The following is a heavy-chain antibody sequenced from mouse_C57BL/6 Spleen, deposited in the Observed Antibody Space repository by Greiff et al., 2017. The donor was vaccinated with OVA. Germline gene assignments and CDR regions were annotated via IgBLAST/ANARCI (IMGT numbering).Heavy chain of an antibody. CDR1: GYTFTSYD. Sequence: VQLQQSGPELVKPGASVKLSCKASGYTFTSYDINWVKQRPGQGLEWIGWIYPRDGSTKYNEKFKGKATLTVDTYSSTAYMVLHSLTSEDSAVYFCARLTTVDAMDYWGQGTSVTVSS. CDR3: ARLTTVDAMDY. CDR2: IYPRDGST. J-gene: IGHJ4*01. V-gene: IGHV1-85*01. D-gene: IGHD1-1*01.